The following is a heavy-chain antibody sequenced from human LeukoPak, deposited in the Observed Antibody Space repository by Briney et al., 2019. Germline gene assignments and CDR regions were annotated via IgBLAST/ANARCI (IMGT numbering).Heavy chain of an antibody. J-gene: IGHJ6*04. CDR3: AELGITMIGGV. D-gene: IGHD3-10*02. Sequence: GGSLRLSCAASGFTFSSYEMNWVRQAPGKGLEWVSYISSSGSTIYYADSVKGRFTVSRDNAKNSLYLQMNSLRAEDTAVCYCAELGITMIGGVWGKGTTVTISS. V-gene: IGHV3-48*03. CDR2: ISSSGSTI. CDR1: GFTFSSYE.